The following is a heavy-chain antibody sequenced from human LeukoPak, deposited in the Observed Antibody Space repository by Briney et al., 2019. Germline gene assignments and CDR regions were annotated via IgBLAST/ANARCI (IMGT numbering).Heavy chain of an antibody. V-gene: IGHV1-2*02. CDR1: GYPFTDYY. CDR2: INPRSGGT. CDR3: AREGNSFETRGLRVTFWFAP. Sequence: GASVKVSCKATGYPFTDYYIHWVRQAPGQRLEWMGWINPRSGGTNFTQKFQGRVTMTRDPSLNTPYMAFSALTSDDTAVYYCAREGNSFETRGLRVTFWFAPWGQGTLVTVSS. J-gene: IGHJ5*02. D-gene: IGHD2-21*02.